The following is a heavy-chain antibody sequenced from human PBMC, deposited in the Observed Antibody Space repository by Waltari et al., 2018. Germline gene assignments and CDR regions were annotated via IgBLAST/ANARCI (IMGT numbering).Heavy chain of an antibody. CDR1: GGSFSGYY. D-gene: IGHD3-3*01. J-gene: IGHJ5*02. CDR3: ARALTYYDFWSGYWHWFDP. CDR2: INHSGST. V-gene: IGHV4-34*01. Sequence: QVQLQQWGAGLLKPSETLSLTCAVYGGSFSGYYWSWIRQPPGKGLEWIGEINHSGSTNSNPSLKMRVPISVDTSKNQFSLKLSSVTAADTAVYYCARALTYYDFWSGYWHWFDPWGQGTLVTVSS.